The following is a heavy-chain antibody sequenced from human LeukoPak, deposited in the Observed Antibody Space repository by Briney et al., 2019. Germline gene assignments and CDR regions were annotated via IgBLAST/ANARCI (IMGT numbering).Heavy chain of an antibody. CDR3: ARDSYCSGGSCGDGFDP. D-gene: IGHD2-15*01. V-gene: IGHV1-24*01. Sequence: GASVKVSCKVSGDTLTELSTNWVRQAPGQGLEWMGGFPPKNGEAIYAQKFQGRVTMTRDTSISTAYMELSRLRSDGTAVYYCARDSYCSGGSCGDGFDPWGQGTLVTVSS. CDR1: GDTLTELS. CDR2: FPPKNGEA. J-gene: IGHJ5*02.